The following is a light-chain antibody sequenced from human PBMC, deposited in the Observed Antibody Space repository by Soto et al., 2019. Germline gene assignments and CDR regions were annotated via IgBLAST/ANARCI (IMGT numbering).Light chain of an antibody. CDR2: SNS. CDR3: AAWDDSLNGVT. J-gene: IGLJ2*01. V-gene: IGLV1-44*01. CDR1: RPNIGTNS. Sequence: QAVVTQPPSTSGTPGQRVTISCSGSRPNIGTNSVNWYQQVPGTAPKLLIHSNSQRPSGVPDRFSGSKSDTSASLAISGLQSEDEADYYCAAWDDSLNGVTFGGGTKLTVL.